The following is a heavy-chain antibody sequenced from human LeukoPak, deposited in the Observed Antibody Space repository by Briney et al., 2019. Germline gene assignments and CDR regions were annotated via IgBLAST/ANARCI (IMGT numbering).Heavy chain of an antibody. Sequence: SQTLSLTCTVSGGSISSGSYYWSWIRQPAGKGLEWIGHIYISGSTNYNPSLKSRVTISVDTSKNQFSLKLSSVTAADTAVYYCAQDYYDSSGYYYHPGYFQHWGQGTLVTVSS. D-gene: IGHD3-22*01. CDR3: AQDYYDSSGYYYHPGYFQH. J-gene: IGHJ1*01. V-gene: IGHV4-61*09. CDR2: IYISGST. CDR1: GGSISSGSYY.